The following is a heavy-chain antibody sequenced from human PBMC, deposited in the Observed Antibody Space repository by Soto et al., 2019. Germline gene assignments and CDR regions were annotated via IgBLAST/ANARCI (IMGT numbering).Heavy chain of an antibody. CDR1: GGSISSGDYY. J-gene: IGHJ4*02. CDR2: SYDRGRT. V-gene: IGHV4-30-4*01. Sequence: QVQLQESGPGLVKPSQTLSLTCTVSGGSISSGDYYWSWIRQSPGKGLEWIGHSYDRGRTCSNPSRNSRVFILVATSNNQFSRNLTSVTAADTAVYYCARGLSGDKVDYWGRGTLVTVSS. D-gene: IGHD7-27*01. CDR3: ARGLSGDKVDY.